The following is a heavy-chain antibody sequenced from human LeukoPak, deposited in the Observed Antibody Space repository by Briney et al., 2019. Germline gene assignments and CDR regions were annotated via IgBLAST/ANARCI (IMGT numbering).Heavy chain of an antibody. J-gene: IGHJ3*02. D-gene: IGHD2-21*02. CDR2: IYHSGST. CDR1: GGSISSGGYS. Sequence: PSETLSLTCAVSGGSISSGGYSWSWIRQPPGKGLEWIGYIYHSGSTYYNPSLKSRVTISVDRSKNQFSLKLSSVTAADTAVYYCARMVVTAVHGACDIWGQGTMVTVSS. CDR3: ARMVVTAVHGACDI. V-gene: IGHV4-30-2*01.